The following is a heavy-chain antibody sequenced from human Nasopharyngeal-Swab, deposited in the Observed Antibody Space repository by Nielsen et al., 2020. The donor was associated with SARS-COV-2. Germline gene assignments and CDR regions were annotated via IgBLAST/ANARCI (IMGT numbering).Heavy chain of an antibody. Sequence: SETLSLTCTVSGYSISSGYYWAWIRHSPGKGLEWLGSVQSAGNTYYNPSLESRVTISKDSSKNQFSLMLRSVTAADTAVYYCARELSNTPKYNWFAPWGQGALVTVSS. J-gene: IGHJ5*02. V-gene: IGHV4-38-2*02. D-gene: IGHD3-16*02. CDR3: ARELSNTPKYNWFAP. CDR2: VQSAGNT. CDR1: GYSISSGYY.